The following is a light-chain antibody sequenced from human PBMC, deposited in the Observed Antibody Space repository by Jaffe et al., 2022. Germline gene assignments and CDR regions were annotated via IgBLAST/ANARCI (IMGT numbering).Light chain of an antibody. CDR1: SSDVGGYKY. V-gene: IGLV2-8*01. J-gene: IGLJ2*01. Sequence: QSALTQPPSASGSLGQSVTISCTGTSSDVGGYKYVSWYQKHPGKAPKLMIYEVSKRPSGVPDRFSGSKSGNTASLTVSGLQAEDEADYFCSSHTGSSTMVVFGGGTKLTVL. CDR2: EVS. CDR3: SSHTGSSTMVV.